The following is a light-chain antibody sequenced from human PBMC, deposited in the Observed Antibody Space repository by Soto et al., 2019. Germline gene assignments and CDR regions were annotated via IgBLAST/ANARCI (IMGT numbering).Light chain of an antibody. V-gene: IGKV3-15*01. CDR1: QSVSRS. CDR2: GAS. CDR3: QQRSNWPPT. J-gene: IGKJ1*01. Sequence: EIVMTQSPATLSVSPGERATLSCRASQSVSRSLAWYQQKPGQAPRLLIYGASTRATGIPARFSGSGSGTDFTLTIGSLEPEDFAVYYCQQRSNWPPTFGQGTKVDIK.